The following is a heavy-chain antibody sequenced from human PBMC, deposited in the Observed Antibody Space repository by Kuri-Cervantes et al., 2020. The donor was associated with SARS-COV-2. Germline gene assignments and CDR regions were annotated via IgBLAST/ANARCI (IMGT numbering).Heavy chain of an antibody. CDR1: GFTFSSYA. Sequence: GGSLRLSCSASGFTFSSYAMHWVRQAPGKGLEYVSAISSNGGITYYADSVKGRFTISRDNAKNPLYLQMNSLRAEDTAVYYCTSTIAVAGVGSFVTWGQGTMVTVSS. D-gene: IGHD6-19*01. CDR3: TSTIAVAGVGSFVT. CDR2: ISSNGGIT. V-gene: IGHV3-64*04. J-gene: IGHJ3*02.